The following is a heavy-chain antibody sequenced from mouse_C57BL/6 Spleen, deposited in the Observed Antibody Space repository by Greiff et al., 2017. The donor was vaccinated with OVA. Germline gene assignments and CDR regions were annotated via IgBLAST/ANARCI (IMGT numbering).Heavy chain of an antibody. CDR3: ARAYSNLYYFDY. Sequence: EVKVVESGGGLVKPGGSLKLSCAASGFTFSSYAMSWVRQTPEKRLEWVATISDGGSYTYYPDNVKGRFTISRDNAKNNLYLQMSHLKSEDTAMYYCARAYSNLYYFDYWGQGTTLTVSS. CDR2: ISDGGSYT. D-gene: IGHD2-5*01. J-gene: IGHJ2*01. V-gene: IGHV5-4*03. CDR1: GFTFSSYA.